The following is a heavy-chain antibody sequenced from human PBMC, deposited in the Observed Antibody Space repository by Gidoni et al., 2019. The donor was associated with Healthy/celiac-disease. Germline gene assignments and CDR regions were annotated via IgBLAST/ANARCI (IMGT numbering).Heavy chain of an antibody. CDR2: IWYDGSNK. CDR1: GFTFRSYG. CDR3: ARDQNSSGWYMGDAFDI. Sequence: QVQLVESGGGVVQPGRSLRLSCAASGFTFRSYGMHWVRQAPGKGLEWVAVIWYDGSNKYYADSVKGRFTISRDNSKNTLYLQMNSLRAEDTAVYYCARDQNSSGWYMGDAFDIWGQGTMVTVSS. D-gene: IGHD6-19*01. J-gene: IGHJ3*02. V-gene: IGHV3-33*08.